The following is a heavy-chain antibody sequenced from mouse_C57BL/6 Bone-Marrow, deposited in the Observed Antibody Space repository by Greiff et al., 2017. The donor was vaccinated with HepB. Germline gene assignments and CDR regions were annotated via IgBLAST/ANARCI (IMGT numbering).Heavy chain of an antibody. CDR3: ARSENLYYYGSPDY. D-gene: IGHD1-1*01. V-gene: IGHV1-26*01. J-gene: IGHJ2*01. Sequence: EVQLQQSGPELVKPGASVKISCKASGYTFTDYYMNWVKQSHGKSLEWIGDINPNNGGTSYNQKFKGKATLTVDKSSSTAYMELRSLTSEDSAVYYCARSENLYYYGSPDYWGQGTTLTVSS. CDR1: GYTFTDYY. CDR2: INPNNGGT.